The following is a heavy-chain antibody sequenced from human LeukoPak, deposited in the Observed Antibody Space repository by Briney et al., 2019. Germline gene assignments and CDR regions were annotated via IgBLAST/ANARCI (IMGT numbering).Heavy chain of an antibody. CDR2: ISGSSSYI. D-gene: IGHD3-3*01. Sequence: GGSLRLSCAASGFTFSSYSMNWVRQAPGKGLEWVSSISGSSSYIYYADSVKGRFTISRDNAKNSLYLQMNSLRAEDTAVYYCARCYDFWSGPAKFDYWGQGTLVTVSS. CDR1: GFTFSSYS. J-gene: IGHJ4*02. V-gene: IGHV3-21*01. CDR3: ARCYDFWSGPAKFDY.